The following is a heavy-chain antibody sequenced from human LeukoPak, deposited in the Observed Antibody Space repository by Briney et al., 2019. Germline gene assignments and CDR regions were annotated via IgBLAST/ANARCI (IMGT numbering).Heavy chain of an antibody. V-gene: IGHV3-21*01. J-gene: IGHJ4*02. Sequence: GGSLRLSCAASGFTFSSYGMNWVRQAPGKGLEWVSSISSSSSYIYYADSVKGRFTISRDNAKNSLYLQMNSLRAEDTAVYYCAREENVGFDYWGQGTLVTVSS. CDR2: ISSSSSYI. D-gene: IGHD1-1*01. CDR1: GFTFSSYG. CDR3: AREENVGFDY.